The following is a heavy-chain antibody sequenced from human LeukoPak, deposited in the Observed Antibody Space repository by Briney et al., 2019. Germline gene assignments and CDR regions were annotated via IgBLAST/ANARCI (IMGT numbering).Heavy chain of an antibody. CDR1: GGSFSGYY. V-gene: IGHV4-34*01. D-gene: IGHD5-18*01. J-gene: IGHJ4*02. Sequence: PSETLSLTCAVSGGSFSGYYWTWIRQPPGKGLEWIGEINHSGSANYNPSLKSRVTISVDTSKNQLSLKLSSVTAADTAVYYCARGTGYSYGTQSFDYWGQGTLVTVSS. CDR3: ARGTGYSYGTQSFDY. CDR2: INHSGSA.